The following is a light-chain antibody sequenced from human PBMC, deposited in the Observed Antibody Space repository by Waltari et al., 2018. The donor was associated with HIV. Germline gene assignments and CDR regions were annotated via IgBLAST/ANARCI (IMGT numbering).Light chain of an antibody. V-gene: IGKV3-11*01. Sequence: EVVLTQSPATLSLSPGERATLSCRASQSVYSYLAWYQQKPGQAPRLLIYDASNRATGIPARFSGSGSWTDFTLTISSLEPEDFAMYYCQQRSTWPRTFGQGTKVENK. CDR2: DAS. CDR3: QQRSTWPRT. J-gene: IGKJ1*01. CDR1: QSVYSY.